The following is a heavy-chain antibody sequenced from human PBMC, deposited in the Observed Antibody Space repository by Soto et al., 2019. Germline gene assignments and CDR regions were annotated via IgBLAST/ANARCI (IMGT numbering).Heavy chain of an antibody. D-gene: IGHD3-22*01. J-gene: IGHJ4*02. Sequence: GGSLRLSCEASGFTFSSYAMSWVRQAPGKGLEWVSAISGSGGSTYYADSVKGRFTISRDNSKNTLYLQMNSLRAEDTAVYYCAKDFYSSQEVLYYYDSSGYYYEGAFDYWGQGTLVTVSS. V-gene: IGHV3-23*01. CDR2: ISGSGGST. CDR3: AKDFYSSQEVLYYYDSSGYYYEGAFDY. CDR1: GFTFSSYA.